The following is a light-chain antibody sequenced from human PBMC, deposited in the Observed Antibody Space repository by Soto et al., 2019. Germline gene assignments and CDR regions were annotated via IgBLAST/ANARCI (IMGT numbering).Light chain of an antibody. V-gene: IGKV3-15*01. Sequence: EIVLTQSPGTLSSSPGERATLSCRASQSVSTYLAWYQQKPGQAPRLLIYGASTRATGIPARFSGSGSGTEFTLTISSLQSEDFAVYYCQQYNNWPPYTFGQGTRLEIK. CDR3: QQYNNWPPYT. J-gene: IGKJ5*01. CDR2: GAS. CDR1: QSVSTY.